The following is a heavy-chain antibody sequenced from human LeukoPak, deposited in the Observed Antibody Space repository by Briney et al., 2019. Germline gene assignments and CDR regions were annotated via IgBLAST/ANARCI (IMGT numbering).Heavy chain of an antibody. CDR3: ARDPCYYGSGSPSGPDY. V-gene: IGHV1-2*02. D-gene: IGHD3-10*01. Sequence: WASVKVSCKASGYTFTGYYMHWVRQAPGQGLEWMGWINPNSGGTNYAQKFQGRVTMTRDTSISTAYMELSRLRSDDTAVYYCARDPCYYGSGSPSGPDYWGQGTLVTVSS. CDR1: GYTFTGYY. J-gene: IGHJ4*02. CDR2: INPNSGGT.